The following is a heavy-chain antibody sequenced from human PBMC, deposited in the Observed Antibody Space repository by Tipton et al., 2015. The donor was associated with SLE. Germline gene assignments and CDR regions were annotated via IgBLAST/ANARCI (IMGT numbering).Heavy chain of an antibody. J-gene: IGHJ3*02. CDR2: IHSTGST. CDR3: ARQGAGDAFDI. V-gene: IGHV4-34*01. CDR1: GGSFSGDY. Sequence: TLSLTCAVYGGSFSGDYWSWIRQAPGKGLEWIGSIHSTGSTYSNPSLKSRVTISLDTSKNQFSLELTSMIAADTGVYYCARQGAGDAFDIWGQGTSVTVSS.